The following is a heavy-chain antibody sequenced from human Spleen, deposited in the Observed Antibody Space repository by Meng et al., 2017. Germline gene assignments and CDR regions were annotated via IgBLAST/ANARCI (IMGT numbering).Heavy chain of an antibody. CDR3: ARGVNTGSYVYWFDP. CDR2: TYYRSKWYD. J-gene: IGHJ5*02. V-gene: IGHV6-1*01. Sequence: QSGPGLVKPQQTLSQTGAISGDIVSSNTATWSWIRQSPSRGLEWLGRTYYRSKWYDDYALSVKSRITINPDTSKNQFSLHLNSVTPEDTAVYYCARGVNTGSYVYWFDPWGQGTLVTVSS. D-gene: IGHD1-1*01. CDR1: GDIVSSNTAT.